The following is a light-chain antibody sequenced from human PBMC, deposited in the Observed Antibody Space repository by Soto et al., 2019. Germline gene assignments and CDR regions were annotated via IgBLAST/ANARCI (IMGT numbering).Light chain of an antibody. CDR3: QQYNTYS. V-gene: IGKV1-5*03. CDR1: QSLNSW. J-gene: IGKJ2*01. CDR2: KAS. Sequence: DIQMTQSPSTLSASVGDRVSITCRASQSLNSWLAWYQQKPGKAPKLLIYKASTLESGVPSRFSGSGSGTEFTLTISSLQPDDFATYYCQQYNTYSFGQGTKLEI.